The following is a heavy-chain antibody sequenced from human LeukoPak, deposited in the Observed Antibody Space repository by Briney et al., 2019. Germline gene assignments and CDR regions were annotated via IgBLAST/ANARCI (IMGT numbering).Heavy chain of an antibody. CDR3: AKKGYAGSGTYSYYFDY. CDR1: GFTFSSYG. Sequence: GGSLRLSCAASGFTFSSYGMHWVRQAPGKGLEWVAVIWYDGSNKYYADSVKGRFTISRDNSNNTLYLQMNSLRAEDTAVYYCAKKGYAGSGTYSYYFDYWGRGTLVTVSS. D-gene: IGHD3-10*01. J-gene: IGHJ4*02. CDR2: IWYDGSNK. V-gene: IGHV3-33*06.